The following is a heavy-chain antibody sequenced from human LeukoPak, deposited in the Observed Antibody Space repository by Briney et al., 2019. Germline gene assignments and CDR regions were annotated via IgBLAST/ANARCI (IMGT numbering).Heavy chain of an antibody. CDR3: VREVTMVRGVITFYHYNGMDV. D-gene: IGHD3-10*01. V-gene: IGHV1-18*01. CDR2: ISAYNGYT. CDR1: GYTFTSYG. Sequence: ASVKVSCKASGYTFTSYGISWVRQAPGQGLEWMGWISAYNGYTSYAQNFQGRVTMTTDASTSTAYVEPRSLRSDDTAVYYCVREVTMVRGVITFYHYNGMDVWGQGTAVTVSS. J-gene: IGHJ6*02.